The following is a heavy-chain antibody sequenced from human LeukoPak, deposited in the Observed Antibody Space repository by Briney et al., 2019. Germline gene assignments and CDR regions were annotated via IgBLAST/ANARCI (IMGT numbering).Heavy chain of an antibody. CDR3: ARAPGTTFDY. CDR2: IYHSGST. V-gene: IGHV4-4*02. J-gene: IGHJ4*01. CDR1: GGSISSSNW. Sequence: SETLSLTCAVSGGSISSSNWWSWVRQPPGKGLEWIGEIYHSGSTNYNPSLKSRVTISVDTSKNQFSLKLTSVTAADTAVYYCARAPGTTFDYWGHGNMVTVSS. D-gene: IGHD4-17*01.